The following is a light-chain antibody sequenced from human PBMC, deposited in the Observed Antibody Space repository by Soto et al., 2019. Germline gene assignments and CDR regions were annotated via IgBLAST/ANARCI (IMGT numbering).Light chain of an antibody. Sequence: DIQMTQSPSTLSASVGDRVTITCRASQSSSSWLAWYQQKPGKAPKLLIYKASSLESGVPSRFSGSGSGTEFTLNISSLQPDDFATYYCQQYNSYPWTFGQGTKVEIK. V-gene: IGKV1-5*03. CDR3: QQYNSYPWT. CDR1: QSSSSW. J-gene: IGKJ1*01. CDR2: KAS.